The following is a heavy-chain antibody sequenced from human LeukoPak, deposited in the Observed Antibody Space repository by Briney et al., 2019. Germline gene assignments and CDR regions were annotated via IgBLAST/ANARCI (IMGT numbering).Heavy chain of an antibody. CDR3: ARVRSGSSAGNYGMDV. J-gene: IGHJ6*02. Sequence: GGSLRLSCAASGFTFSNYGMHWVRQAPGKGLEWVALIWYDGSNKYYADSVRGRFTISRDNAKNTLYLQMNSLRVEDTAVYYCARVRSGSSAGNYGMDVWGQGTTVTVSS. CDR2: IWYDGSNK. V-gene: IGHV3-33*01. D-gene: IGHD1-26*01. CDR1: GFTFSNYG.